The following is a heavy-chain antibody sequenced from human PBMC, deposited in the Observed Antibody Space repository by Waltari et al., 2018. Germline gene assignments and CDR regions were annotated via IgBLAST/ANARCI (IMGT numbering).Heavy chain of an antibody. Sequence: EVNLVESGGAVVQPGGSLRLSCPPSGFVFDEFTMQWVRQVPGSGLQWVALISWDGGDTYYADSVKGRFTISRDNSRNSLYLEMKTLTLEDTALYYCATSDYAGKGDYWGHGTLVTVSS. V-gene: IGHV3-43*01. CDR3: ATSDYAGKGDY. D-gene: IGHD5-12*01. J-gene: IGHJ4*01. CDR1: GFVFDEFT. CDR2: ISWDGGDT.